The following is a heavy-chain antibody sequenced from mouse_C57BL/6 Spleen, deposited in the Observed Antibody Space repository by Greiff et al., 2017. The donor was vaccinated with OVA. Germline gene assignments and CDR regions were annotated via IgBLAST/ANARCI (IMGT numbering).Heavy chain of an antibody. CDR2: IHPNSGST. J-gene: IGHJ4*01. D-gene: IGHD2-10*01. Sequence: VQLQQPGAELVKPGASVKLSCKASGYTFTSYWMHWVKQRPGQGLEWIGMIHPNSGSTNYNEKFKSKATLTVDKSSSTAYMQLSSLTSEDSAVYYCARARPSTVTAMDYWGQVTSVTVSS. V-gene: IGHV1-64*01. CDR1: GYTFTSYW. CDR3: ARARPSTVTAMDY.